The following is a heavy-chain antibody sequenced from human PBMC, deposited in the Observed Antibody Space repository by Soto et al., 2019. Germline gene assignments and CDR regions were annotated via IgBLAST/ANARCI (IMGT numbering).Heavy chain of an antibody. V-gene: IGHV1-24*01. J-gene: IGHJ6*02. Sequence: VASVKVSCKVSGYTLTELSMHWVRQAPGKGLEWMGGFDPGDGETIYAQKFQGRVTMTEDTSTDTAYMELSSLRSEDTAVYYCATDPLPVLAAAGPHNYYGMDVWGQGTTVTV. CDR1: GYTLTELS. CDR3: ATDPLPVLAAAGPHNYYGMDV. CDR2: FDPGDGET. D-gene: IGHD6-13*01.